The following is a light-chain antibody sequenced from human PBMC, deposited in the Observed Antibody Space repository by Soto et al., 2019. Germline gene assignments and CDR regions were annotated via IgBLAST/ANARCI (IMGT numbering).Light chain of an antibody. CDR1: QSVSSN. CDR3: QQYNNWPLT. Sequence: PGDRVTLSCRTSQSVSSNLAWYQQKPGQAPRLLIHGASTRATNTAARFSGSGSGTEFTLTISSLQSEDFAVYSCQQYNNWPLTFGGGTKVEIK. CDR2: GAS. V-gene: IGKV3-15*01. J-gene: IGKJ4*01.